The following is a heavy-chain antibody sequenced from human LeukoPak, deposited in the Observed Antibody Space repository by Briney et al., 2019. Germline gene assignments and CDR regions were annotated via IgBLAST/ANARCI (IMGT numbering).Heavy chain of an antibody. CDR2: INHSGST. CDR1: GGSFSGYY. J-gene: IGHJ6*03. CDR3: ARLSVIVGAALEYYYYYMDV. V-gene: IGHV4-34*01. Sequence: NPSETLSLTCAVYGGSFSGYYWSWIRQPPGKGLEWIGEINHSGSTNYNPSLKSRVTISVDTSKNQVSLRLTSVTAADTAVYYCARLSVIVGAALEYYYYYMDVWGQGTTVTVSS. D-gene: IGHD1-26*01.